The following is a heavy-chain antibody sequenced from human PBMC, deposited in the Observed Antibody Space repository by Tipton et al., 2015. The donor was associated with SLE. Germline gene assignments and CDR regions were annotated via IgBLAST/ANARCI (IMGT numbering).Heavy chain of an antibody. Sequence: SLRLPCEASGFNFKNVWLSWVRQSPGKGLEWVGRIKSNVDGGTTDYAAPVKGRFHISRHDSENTLSLQMDSLRTEDTAVYYCATDLSSSGLESWGQGTLVTVSS. CDR2: IKSNVDGGTT. CDR1: GFNFKNVW. V-gene: IGHV3-15*01. D-gene: IGHD6-6*01. CDR3: ATDLSSSGLES. J-gene: IGHJ4*02.